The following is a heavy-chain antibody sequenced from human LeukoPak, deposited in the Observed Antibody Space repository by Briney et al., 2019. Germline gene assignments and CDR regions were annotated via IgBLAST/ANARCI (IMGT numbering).Heavy chain of an antibody. CDR1: GYTFTSYY. J-gene: IGHJ6*03. CDR2: ISAYNGNT. D-gene: IGHD3-3*01. CDR3: ARNYDFWSGPIYYYYYYMDV. Sequence: ASVKVSCKASGYTFTSYYMHWVRQAPGQGLEWMGWISAYNGNTNYAQKLQGRVTMTTDTSTSTAYTELRSLRSDDTAVYYCARNYDFWSGPIYYYYYYMDVWGKGTTVTVSS. V-gene: IGHV1-18*04.